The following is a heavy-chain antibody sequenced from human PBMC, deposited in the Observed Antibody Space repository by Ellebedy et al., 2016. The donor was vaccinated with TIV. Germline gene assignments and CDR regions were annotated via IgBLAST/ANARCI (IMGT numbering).Heavy chain of an antibody. CDR1: GGSISSGDYY. V-gene: IGHV4-30-4*01. D-gene: IGHD5-12*01. J-gene: IGHJ4*02. CDR2: IYYSGST. Sequence: SETLSLXXTVSGGSISSGDYYWSWIRQAPGKGLEWIGHIYYSGSTYYNPSLKSRVSISVDTSKSQVSLKLSSVTAADTAVYYCAREWLRELDYWGQGTLVTVSS. CDR3: AREWLRELDY.